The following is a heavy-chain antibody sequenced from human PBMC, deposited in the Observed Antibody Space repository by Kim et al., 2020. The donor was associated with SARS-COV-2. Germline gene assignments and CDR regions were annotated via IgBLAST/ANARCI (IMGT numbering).Heavy chain of an antibody. Sequence: GESLKISCKGSGYSFTSYWISWVRQMPGKGLEWMGRIDPSHSYTNYSPSFQGHVTISADKSISTAYLQWSSLKASDTAMYYCATNKLDLLSDAFDIWGQGTMVTVSS. V-gene: IGHV5-10-1*01. J-gene: IGHJ3*02. CDR2: IDPSHSYT. CDR1: GYSFTSYW. CDR3: ATNKLDLLSDAFDI. D-gene: IGHD1-7*01.